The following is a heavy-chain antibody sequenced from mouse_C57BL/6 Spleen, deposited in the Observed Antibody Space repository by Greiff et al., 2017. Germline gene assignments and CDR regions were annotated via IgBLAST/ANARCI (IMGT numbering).Heavy chain of an antibody. Sequence: QVQLKQPGAELVRPGSSVKLSCKASGYTFTSYWMDWVKQRPGQGLEWIGNIYPSDSETHYNQKFKDKATLTVDKSSSTAYMQLSSLTSEDSAVYYCANHYYGSSYYFDYWGQGTTLTVSS. CDR2: IYPSDSET. CDR1: GYTFTSYW. D-gene: IGHD1-1*01. J-gene: IGHJ2*01. CDR3: ANHYYGSSYYFDY. V-gene: IGHV1-61*01.